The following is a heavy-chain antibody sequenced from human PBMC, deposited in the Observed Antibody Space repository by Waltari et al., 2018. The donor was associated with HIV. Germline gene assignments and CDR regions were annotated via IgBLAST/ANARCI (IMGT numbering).Heavy chain of an antibody. V-gene: IGHV1-69*01. J-gene: IGHJ3*02. CDR3: ASASRDTAMGAFDI. CDR2: IIPIFGSP. Sequence: QVQPVQSGAEVKKPGSSVKVSCKASGCTFSNSAINWVRQAPGQGLEWMGGIIPIFGSPNYAQKFQGRVTMTADESTSTVYMKLSSLRSEDTAVYYCASASRDTAMGAFDIWGQGTMVTVSS. D-gene: IGHD5-18*01. CDR1: GCTFSNSA.